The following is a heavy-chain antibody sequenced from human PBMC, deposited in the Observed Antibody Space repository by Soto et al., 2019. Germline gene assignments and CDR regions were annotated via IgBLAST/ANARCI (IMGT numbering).Heavy chain of an antibody. CDR1: GFTFSSYA. CDR2: ISSNGGST. J-gene: IGHJ3*02. Sequence: LSCSASGFTFSSYAMHWVRQAPGKGLEYVSAISSNGGSTYYADSVKGRFTISRDNSKNTLYLQMSSLRAEDTAVYYCVKDRLGAVVVPAAHAFDIWGQGTMVTVPS. V-gene: IGHV3-64D*06. D-gene: IGHD2-2*01. CDR3: VKDRLGAVVVPAAHAFDI.